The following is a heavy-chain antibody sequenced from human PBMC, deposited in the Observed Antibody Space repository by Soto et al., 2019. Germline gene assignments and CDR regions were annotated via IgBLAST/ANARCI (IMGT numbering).Heavy chain of an antibody. Sequence: ASVKVSCKASGGTFSSYAISWVRQAPGQGLEWMGGIIPIFGTANHAQKFQGRVTITADKSTSTTYMELSSLRSEDTAVYYCARESPVYGDYEATGIFDYWGQGTLVTVSS. CDR2: IIPIFGTA. CDR3: ARESPVYGDYEATGIFDY. V-gene: IGHV1-69*06. J-gene: IGHJ4*02. CDR1: GGTFSSYA. D-gene: IGHD4-17*01.